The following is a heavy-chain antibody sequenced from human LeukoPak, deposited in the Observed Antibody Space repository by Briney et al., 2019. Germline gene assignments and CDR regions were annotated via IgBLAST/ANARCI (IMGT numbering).Heavy chain of an antibody. Sequence: GGSLRLSCAASGFTFSNAWMSWVRQAPGKGLEGVGRIKSKTDGGTTDYAAPVKGRFTISRDDSKNTLYLQMNSLKTEATAVYYCTTEGRRYYDFWSGYTPFDYWGQGTLVTVSS. D-gene: IGHD3-3*01. V-gene: IGHV3-15*01. CDR1: GFTFSNAW. J-gene: IGHJ4*02. CDR2: IKSKTDGGTT. CDR3: TTEGRRYYDFWSGYTPFDY.